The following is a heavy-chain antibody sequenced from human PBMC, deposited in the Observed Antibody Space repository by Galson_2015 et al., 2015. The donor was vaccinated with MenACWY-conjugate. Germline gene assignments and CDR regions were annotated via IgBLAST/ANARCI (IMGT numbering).Heavy chain of an antibody. Sequence: QSGAEVKKPGESLRISCKGSGYNFTNYWISWVRQMPGKGLEWMGRIDPNDSYTNYRPSFQGHVTILVDKSINTAYLQWSSLRASDSAMYYRARRGKLEPIPLDYWGRGTLVTVSS. D-gene: IGHD1-1*01. CDR1: GYNFTNYW. J-gene: IGHJ4*02. CDR3: ARRGKLEPIPLDY. V-gene: IGHV5-10-1*01. CDR2: IDPNDSYT.